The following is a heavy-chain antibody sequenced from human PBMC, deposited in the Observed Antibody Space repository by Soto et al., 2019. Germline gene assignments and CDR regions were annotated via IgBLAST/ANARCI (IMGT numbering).Heavy chain of an antibody. D-gene: IGHD3-10*01. Sequence: GASVKVSCKASGGTFSSYAISWVRQAPGQGLEWMGGIIPIFGTANYAQKFQGRVTITADESTSTAYMELSSLRSVDTATYYCARIRDYGSENYGMDVWGQGTTVTVSS. CDR3: ARIRDYGSENYGMDV. CDR1: GGTFSSYA. J-gene: IGHJ6*02. CDR2: IIPIFGTA. V-gene: IGHV1-69*13.